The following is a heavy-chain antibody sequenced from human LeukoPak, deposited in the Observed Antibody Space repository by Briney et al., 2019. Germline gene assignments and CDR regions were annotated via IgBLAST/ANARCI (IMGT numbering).Heavy chain of an antibody. V-gene: IGHV4-30-4*01. CDR3: ARGDYGDYPCFDI. CDR1: GGSISSGDYY. J-gene: IGHJ3*02. CDR2: IYYSGST. Sequence: SETLSLTCTVSGGSISSGDYYWSWIRQPPGKGLEWIGYIYYSGSTYYNPSLKSRATISVDTSKNQFSLKLSSVTAADTAVYYCARGDYGDYPCFDIWGQGTMVTVSS. D-gene: IGHD4-17*01.